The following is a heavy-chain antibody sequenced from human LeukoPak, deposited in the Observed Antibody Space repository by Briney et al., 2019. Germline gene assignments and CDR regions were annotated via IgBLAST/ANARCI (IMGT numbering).Heavy chain of an antibody. V-gene: IGHV3-64*01. Sequence: GGSVRLSCAASGFTFRSYGMHWVRQAPGKGLEYVSAISSNGGRTYYANSVKGRFTISRDNSRNTLYLQMGSLRAEDMAVYYCAAYYYDSGGFHFQHWGQGTLVTVSS. J-gene: IGHJ1*01. CDR1: GFTFRSYG. D-gene: IGHD3-22*01. CDR3: AAYYYDSGGFHFQH. CDR2: ISSNGGRT.